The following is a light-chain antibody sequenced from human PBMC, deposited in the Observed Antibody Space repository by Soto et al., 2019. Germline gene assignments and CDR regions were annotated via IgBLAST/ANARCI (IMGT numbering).Light chain of an antibody. J-gene: IGKJ3*01. Sequence: EIVLTQSPGTLSLSPGERATLSCRASQSVSSSFLAWYQQKPGQAPRLLMYGASRRATGTPDRFSGSGSETEFTLTISRMEPEDFAVYYCQQYGSSPPFTFGPGTKVDIK. CDR3: QQYGSSPPFT. V-gene: IGKV3-20*01. CDR2: GAS. CDR1: QSVSSSF.